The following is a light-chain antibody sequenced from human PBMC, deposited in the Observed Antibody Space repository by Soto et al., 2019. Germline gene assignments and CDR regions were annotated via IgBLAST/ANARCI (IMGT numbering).Light chain of an antibody. J-gene: IGLJ1*01. Sequence: QSALTQPRSVSGSPGQSVTISCTGTSDDVGGYDYVSWYQHHPGKAPKLMIYDVSQRPSGVPDRFSGSKSGNTASLTISGLQAEDEADYYCCSYAGTYTFYVFGAGTKLTVL. CDR2: DVS. V-gene: IGLV2-11*01. CDR3: CSYAGTYTFYV. CDR1: SDDVGGYDY.